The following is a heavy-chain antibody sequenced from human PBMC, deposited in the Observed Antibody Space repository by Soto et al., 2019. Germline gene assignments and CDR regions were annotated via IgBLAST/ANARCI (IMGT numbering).Heavy chain of an antibody. CDR3: ARASYPNWFDP. V-gene: IGHV4-31*03. Sequence: QVQLQESGPGLVKPSQTLSLTCTVSGGSISSGGYYWSWIRQHPGKGLEWIGYIYYRGSTSYNPSLKSRVTISVDMSKNQFSLKLSSVTAADTAVYYCARASYPNWFDPWGQGTLVTVSS. J-gene: IGHJ5*02. CDR1: GGSISSGGYY. CDR2: IYYRGST.